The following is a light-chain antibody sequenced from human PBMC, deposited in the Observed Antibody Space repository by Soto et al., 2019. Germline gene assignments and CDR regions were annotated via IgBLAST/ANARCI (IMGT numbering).Light chain of an antibody. CDR1: QSISSY. Sequence: DLPMTQSPSSLSASVGDRVNITCRASQSISSYLNWYQQKPGKAPKLLIYAASSLQSGVPSRFSGSGSGTEFTLTISSLQPEDFATYYCQQSYSTPFTFGPGTKVDIK. V-gene: IGKV1-39*01. CDR3: QQSYSTPFT. CDR2: AAS. J-gene: IGKJ3*01.